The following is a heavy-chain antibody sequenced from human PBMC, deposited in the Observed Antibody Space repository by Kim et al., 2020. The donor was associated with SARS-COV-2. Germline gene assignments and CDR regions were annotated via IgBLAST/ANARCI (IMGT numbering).Heavy chain of an antibody. CDR3: ARDWGGGSSSPSYFDY. CDR1: GFTFSSYS. V-gene: IGHV3-21*01. CDR2: ISSSSSYI. J-gene: IGHJ4*02. D-gene: IGHD6-6*01. Sequence: GGSLRLSCAASGFTFSSYSMNWVRQAPGKGLEWVSSISSSSSYIYYADSVKGRFTISRDNAKNSLYLQMNSLRAEDTAVYYCARDWGGGSSSPSYFDYWGQGTLVTVSS.